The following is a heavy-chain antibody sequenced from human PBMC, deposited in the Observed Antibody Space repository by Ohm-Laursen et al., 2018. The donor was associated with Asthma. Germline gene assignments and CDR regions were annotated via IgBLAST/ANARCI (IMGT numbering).Heavy chain of an antibody. V-gene: IGHV3-11*04. D-gene: IGHD4-11*01. J-gene: IGHJ4*02. Sequence: GSLRLSCTASGFTFSDYYMSWIRQAPGKGLEWVSYISSSGSTIYYADSVKGRFTISRDNSKNTLYLQMNSLRDEDTAVYYCAKDRVTTLDYWGQGTLATVSS. CDR2: ISSSGSTI. CDR3: AKDRVTTLDY. CDR1: GFTFSDYY.